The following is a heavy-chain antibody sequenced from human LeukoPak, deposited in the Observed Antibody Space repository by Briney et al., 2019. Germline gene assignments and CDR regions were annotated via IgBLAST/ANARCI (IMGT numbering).Heavy chain of an antibody. D-gene: IGHD4-17*01. CDR2: IRSKAYGGTT. Sequence: GGSLRLSCTASGFTFGDYAMSWVRQAPGKGLEGGGFIRSKAYGGTTEYAASVKGRFTISRDDSKSIAYLQMNSLKTEDTAVYYCTRDFSGDYESGWFDPWGQGTLVTVSS. V-gene: IGHV3-49*04. CDR1: GFTFGDYA. J-gene: IGHJ5*02. CDR3: TRDFSGDYESGWFDP.